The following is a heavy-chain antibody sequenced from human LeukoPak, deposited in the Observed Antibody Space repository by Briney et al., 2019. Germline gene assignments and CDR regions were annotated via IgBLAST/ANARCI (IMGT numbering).Heavy chain of an antibody. V-gene: IGHV3-15*01. CDR1: GFTFSDYY. D-gene: IGHD1-26*01. Sequence: GGSLRLSCVASGFTFSDYYMSWIRQAPGKGLEWVGRIKSKTDGGTTDYAAPVKGRFTISRDDSKNTLCLQMNSLKTEDTAVYYCTTGELLRSDYWGQGTPVTVSS. J-gene: IGHJ4*02. CDR3: TTGELLRSDY. CDR2: IKSKTDGGTT.